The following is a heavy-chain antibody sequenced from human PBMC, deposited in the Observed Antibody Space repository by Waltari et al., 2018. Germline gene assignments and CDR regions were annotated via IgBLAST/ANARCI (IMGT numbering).Heavy chain of an antibody. CDR3: ARSYQSGSYSDY. J-gene: IGHJ4*02. Sequence: QVQLVQSGAEVKKPGASVKVSCKTSGYAFTSYYMHWVRQAPGQGLEWMGGIQPNRGGTNYAQKYQGRITMTRDTSISTVYMELSRLISNDTAVYYCARSYQSGSYSDYWGQGTPVTVSS. CDR1: GYAFTSYY. D-gene: IGHD1-26*01. V-gene: IGHV1-2*02. CDR2: IQPNRGGT.